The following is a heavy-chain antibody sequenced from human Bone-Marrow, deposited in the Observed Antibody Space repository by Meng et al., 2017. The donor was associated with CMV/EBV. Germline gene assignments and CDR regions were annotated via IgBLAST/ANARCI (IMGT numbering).Heavy chain of an antibody. Sequence: GGSLRLSCAVSGVNLKTYWMHWVRQVPGKGLVWLSRIYSDGISTRYADSVKGRFTISRDNTNNTLYLQMNGLRAEDTAVYYCAREPGRGAFDIWGQGKMVNVAS. J-gene: IGHJ3*02. CDR3: AREPGRGAFDI. CDR1: GVNLKTYW. D-gene: IGHD3-10*01. V-gene: IGHV3-74*01. CDR2: IYSDGIST.